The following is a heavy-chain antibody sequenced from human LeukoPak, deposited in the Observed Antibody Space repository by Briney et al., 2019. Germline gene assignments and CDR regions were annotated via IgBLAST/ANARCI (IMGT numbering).Heavy chain of an antibody. CDR2: INPSGGST. Sequence: GASVKVSCKASGYTFTVYYIHWLRQAPGQGLEWMGIINPSGGSTSYAQKFQGRVTMTRDMSTSTVYMELSSLRSEDTAVYYCARDRAPVLGSGWYAWSAFDIWGQGTMVTVSS. CDR3: ARDRAPVLGSGWYAWSAFDI. D-gene: IGHD6-19*01. J-gene: IGHJ3*02. CDR1: GYTFTVYY. V-gene: IGHV1-46*01.